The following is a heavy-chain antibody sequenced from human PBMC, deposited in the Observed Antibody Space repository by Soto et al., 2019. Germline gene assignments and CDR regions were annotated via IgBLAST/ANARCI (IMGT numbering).Heavy chain of an antibody. Sequence: PSETLSLTCTVSGGSISSYYWSWIRQPPGKGLEWIGYIYYSGSTNYNPSLKSRDTISVDTSKNQFSLKMSSVTDADRAVYDCGRRPPYGSGTNPAATASLNWFHPCDQLTMGTVSS. V-gene: IGHV4-59*01. CDR2: IYYSGST. J-gene: IGHJ5*02. CDR3: GRRPPYGSGTNPAATASLNWFHP. D-gene: IGHD3-10*01. CDR1: GGSISSYY.